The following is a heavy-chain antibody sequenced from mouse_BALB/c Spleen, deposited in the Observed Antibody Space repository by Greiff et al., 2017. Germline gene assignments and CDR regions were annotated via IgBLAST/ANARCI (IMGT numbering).Heavy chain of an antibody. CDR2: VDPANGNT. V-gene: IGHV14-3*02. D-gene: IGHD6-1*01. CDR3: ARGGWLAIAY. Sequence: EVKLQESGAELVKPGASVKLSCTASGFNIKDTYMHWVKQRPEQGLEWIGRVDPANGNTKYDPKFQGKATITADTSSNTAYLQLSSLTSEDTAVYYCARGGWLAIAYWGQGTLVTVSA. CDR1: GFNIKDTY. J-gene: IGHJ3*01.